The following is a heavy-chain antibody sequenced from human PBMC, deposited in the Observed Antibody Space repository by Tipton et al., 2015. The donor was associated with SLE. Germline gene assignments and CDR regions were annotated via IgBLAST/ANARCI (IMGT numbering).Heavy chain of an antibody. V-gene: IGHV3-9*01. CDR2: ISWNSGSI. J-gene: IGHJ6*02. Sequence: RSLRLSCAASGFTFDDYAMHWVRQAPGKGLEWVSGISWNSGSIGYADSVKGRFTISRDNAKNSLYLQMNSLRAEDTALYYCAKEAMIVVAPTAGRGACGMDVWGQGTTVTVSS. D-gene: IGHD3-22*01. CDR1: GFTFDDYA. CDR3: AKEAMIVVAPTAGRGACGMDV.